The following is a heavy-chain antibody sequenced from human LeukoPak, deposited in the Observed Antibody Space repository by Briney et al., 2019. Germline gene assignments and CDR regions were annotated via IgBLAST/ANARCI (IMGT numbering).Heavy chain of an antibody. J-gene: IGHJ4*02. Sequence: PGGSLRLSCAASGFTFSNYAMTWVRQAPGKGLEWVSGICGSGGSTYYADSVEGRFTISRDNSKNTLFLQMNSLRAEDTAVYYCAKGSSTSCYTPVDYWGQGTLVTVSS. D-gene: IGHD2-2*02. CDR2: ICGSGGST. CDR3: AKGSSTSCYTPVDY. V-gene: IGHV3-23*01. CDR1: GFTFSNYA.